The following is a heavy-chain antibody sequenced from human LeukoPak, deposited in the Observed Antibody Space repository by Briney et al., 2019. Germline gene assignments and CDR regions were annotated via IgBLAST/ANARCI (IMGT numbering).Heavy chain of an antibody. Sequence: SETLSLTCTVSGGSISSYYWSWIRQPPGKGLEWIGYIYYSGSTNYNPSLKSRVTISVDTSKNQFSLKLSSVTAADTAVYYCAREGILTTVTVAFDYWGRGTLVTVSS. D-gene: IGHD4-17*01. CDR1: GGSISSYY. J-gene: IGHJ4*02. V-gene: IGHV4-59*01. CDR2: IYYSGST. CDR3: AREGILTTVTVAFDY.